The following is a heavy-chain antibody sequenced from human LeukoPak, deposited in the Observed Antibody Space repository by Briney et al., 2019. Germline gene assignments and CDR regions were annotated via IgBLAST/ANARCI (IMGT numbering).Heavy chain of an antibody. Sequence: GGSLRLSCVASGFTFSSYGMQWVRQPPGKGLEWVAFIRYDGSNKYYADSVKGRFTIYRDNSRNTLYLQMNSLRAEDTAVYYCAKDEAYCTNEVCPLDYWGQGTLVTVSS. CDR3: AKDEAYCTNEVCPLDY. D-gene: IGHD2-8*01. CDR1: GFTFSSYG. CDR2: IRYDGSNK. V-gene: IGHV3-30*02. J-gene: IGHJ4*02.